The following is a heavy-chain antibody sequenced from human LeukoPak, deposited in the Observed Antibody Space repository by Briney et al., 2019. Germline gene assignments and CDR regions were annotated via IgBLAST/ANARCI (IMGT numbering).Heavy chain of an antibody. J-gene: IGHJ6*02. CDR3: TRNQQLGGHSYYYYGMDV. CDR1: GFTSIAYA. Sequence: GGSLRLSCVGSGFTSIAYALTWARQAPGKGLEWVSGISGGGVTTYYADSVKGRFTISRDNSKNTLYLQMNSLRADDTAIYYCTRNQQLGGHSYYYYGMDVWGQGTTVTVSS. V-gene: IGHV3-23*01. CDR2: ISGGGVTT. D-gene: IGHD3-16*01.